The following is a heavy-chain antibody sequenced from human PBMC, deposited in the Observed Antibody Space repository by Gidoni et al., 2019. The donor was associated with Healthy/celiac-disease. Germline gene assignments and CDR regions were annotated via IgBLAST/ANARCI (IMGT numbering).Heavy chain of an antibody. CDR1: GFTFSSYA. D-gene: IGHD2-15*01. CDR3: AKSGDIQGDYGMDV. V-gene: IGHV3-23*01. Sequence: EVQLLESGGGLVQPGGSLRLSCAASGFTFSSYAMSWVRQAPGKGVEWVSAISGSGGSTYYADSVKGRFTISRDNSKNTLYLQMNSLRAEDTAVYYCAKSGDIQGDYGMDVWGQGTTVTVSS. CDR2: ISGSGGST. J-gene: IGHJ6*02.